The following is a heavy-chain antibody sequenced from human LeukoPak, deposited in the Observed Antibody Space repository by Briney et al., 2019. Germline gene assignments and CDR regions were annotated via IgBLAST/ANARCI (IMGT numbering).Heavy chain of an antibody. D-gene: IGHD3-10*01. J-gene: IGHJ5*02. Sequence: GGSLRLSCAASGFTFSSYWMSRVRQAPGKGLEWVANIKQDGSEKYYVDSVKGRFTISRDNAKNSLYLQMNSLRAEDTAVYYCARDGLLLWFGEMVWFDPWGQGTLVTVSS. V-gene: IGHV3-7*01. CDR3: ARDGLLLWFGEMVWFDP. CDR2: IKQDGSEK. CDR1: GFTFSSYW.